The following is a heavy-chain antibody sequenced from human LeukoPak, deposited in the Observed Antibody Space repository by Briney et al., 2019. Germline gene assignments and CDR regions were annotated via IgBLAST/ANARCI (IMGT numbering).Heavy chain of an antibody. D-gene: IGHD3-22*01. Sequence: GGSLRLSCAASGFTFSNYGMHWARQAPGKGLEWVAVIWYSGSKKYYTDSVKGRFTISRDNSKNTLYLQVNSLRAEDTAVYYCARDSWVYYYDSSGARYFDYWGQGTLVTVSS. J-gene: IGHJ4*02. CDR2: IWYSGSKK. V-gene: IGHV3-33*08. CDR3: ARDSWVYYYDSSGARYFDY. CDR1: GFTFSNYG.